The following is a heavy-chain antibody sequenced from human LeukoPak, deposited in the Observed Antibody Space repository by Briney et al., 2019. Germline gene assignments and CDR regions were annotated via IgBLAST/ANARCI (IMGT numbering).Heavy chain of an antibody. CDR1: GFTFSSYA. CDR3: AKSGFTYGNDFDY. J-gene: IGHJ4*02. V-gene: IGHV3-23*01. D-gene: IGHD5-18*01. Sequence: AGGSLRLSCAASGFTFSSYAMSWVRQAPGKGLEWVSSISGSGGSTDYADSVKGRFTISRDNSRNTLYLQMNSLRAEDTAIYYCAKSGFTYGNDFDYWGQGILVTVSS. CDR2: ISGSGGST.